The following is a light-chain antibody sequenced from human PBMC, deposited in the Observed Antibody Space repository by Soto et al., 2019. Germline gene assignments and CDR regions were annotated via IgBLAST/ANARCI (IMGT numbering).Light chain of an antibody. CDR3: QQYYTTPRT. CDR2: WAS. V-gene: IGKV4-1*01. J-gene: IGKJ1*01. CDR1: QSVLYSSNNNNY. Sequence: DIVMTQSPDSLAVSLGERATINCKSSQSVLYSSNNNNYLSWYQQKPGQPPKLLIYWASTRESGVPDRFSDSGSGTDFTLTISSLQAEDVAVYYCQQYYTTPRTFGHGTKVEIK.